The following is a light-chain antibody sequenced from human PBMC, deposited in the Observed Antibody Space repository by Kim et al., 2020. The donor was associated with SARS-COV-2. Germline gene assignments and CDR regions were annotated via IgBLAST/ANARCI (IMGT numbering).Light chain of an antibody. J-gene: IGKJ4*01. CDR2: AAS. CDR3: QQRYSTPLT. CDR1: QSISSY. Sequence: DIQMTQSPSSLSASVGDRVTITCRASQSISSYLNWYQQKQGKAPKLLIYAASSLQSGVPSRFSGSGSGTDFTLTISSLQPEDFATYYCQQRYSTPLTFGGGTKVDIK. V-gene: IGKV1-39*01.